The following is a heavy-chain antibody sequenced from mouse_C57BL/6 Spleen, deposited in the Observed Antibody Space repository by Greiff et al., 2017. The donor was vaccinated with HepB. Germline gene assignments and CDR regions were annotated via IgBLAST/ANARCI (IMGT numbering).Heavy chain of an antibody. CDR1: GYTFTSYW. D-gene: IGHD4-1*01. J-gene: IGHJ2*01. Sequence: QVQLQQPGAELVMPGASVKLSCKASGYTFTSYWMHWVKQRPGQGLEWIREIDPSDSYTNYNQKFKGKSTLTVDKSSSTAYMQLSSLTSEDSAVYYCARKILTGYYFDYWGQGTTLTVSS. CDR2: IDPSDSYT. V-gene: IGHV1-69*01. CDR3: ARKILTGYYFDY.